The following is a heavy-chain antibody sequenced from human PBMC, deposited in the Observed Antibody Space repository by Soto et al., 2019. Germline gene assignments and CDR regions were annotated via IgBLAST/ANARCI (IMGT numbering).Heavy chain of an antibody. J-gene: IGHJ4*02. CDR2: ISSNGGST. CDR3: ARGIAAAGYYFDY. CDR1: GFTFSSYA. V-gene: IGHV3-64*01. D-gene: IGHD6-13*01. Sequence: EVQLVESGGGLVQPGGSLRLSCAASGFTFSSYAMHWVRQAPGKGLEYVSAISSNGGSTYYANSVKGRFTISRDNSKNTLSLQMGSLRAEDMAVYYCARGIAAAGYYFDYWGQGTLVTVSS.